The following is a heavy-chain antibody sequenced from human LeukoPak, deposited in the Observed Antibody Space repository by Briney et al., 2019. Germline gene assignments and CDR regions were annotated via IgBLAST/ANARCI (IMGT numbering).Heavy chain of an antibody. Sequence: GGSLRLSCAASGFTFSSYAMHWVRQAPGKGLEWVAVISYDGSNKYYADSVKGRFTISRDNSKNTLYLQMNSLRAEDTAVYYCARTQYGGSYFDYWGQGTLVTVSS. CDR3: ARTQYGGSYFDY. J-gene: IGHJ4*02. CDR1: GFTFSSYA. D-gene: IGHD1-26*01. CDR2: ISYDGSNK. V-gene: IGHV3-30-3*01.